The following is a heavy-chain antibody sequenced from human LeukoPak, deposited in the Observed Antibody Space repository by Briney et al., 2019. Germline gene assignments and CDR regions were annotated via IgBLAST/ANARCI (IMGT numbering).Heavy chain of an antibody. J-gene: IGHJ4*02. CDR1: GGTFSSYA. V-gene: IGHV1-69*13. CDR2: IIPIFGTA. D-gene: IGHD2-2*01. Sequence: SVKVSCKASGGTFSSYAISWVRQAPGQGFEWMGGIIPIFGTANYAQKFQGRVTITADESTSTAYMELSSLRSEDTAVYYCARQSTSGHYFDYWGQGTLVTVSS. CDR3: ARQSTSGHYFDY.